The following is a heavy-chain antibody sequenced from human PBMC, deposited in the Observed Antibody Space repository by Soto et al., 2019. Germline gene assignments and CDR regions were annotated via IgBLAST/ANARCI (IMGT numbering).Heavy chain of an antibody. J-gene: IGHJ4*02. Sequence: GASVKVSCKASGGTFSSYAISWVRQAPGQGLEWMGGIIPIFGTANYAQKFQGRVTITADESTSTAYMELSSLRSEDTAVYYCARASPNDMSTRYYHAYCGQGTLVTVSS. CDR1: GGTFSSYA. CDR3: ARASPNDMSTRYYHAY. CDR2: IIPIFGTA. D-gene: IGHD3-9*01. V-gene: IGHV1-69*13.